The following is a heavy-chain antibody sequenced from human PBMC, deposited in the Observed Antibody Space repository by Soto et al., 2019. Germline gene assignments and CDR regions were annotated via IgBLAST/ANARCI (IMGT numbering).Heavy chain of an antibody. CDR3: AKNQGVELVPLATVDWFDP. V-gene: IGHV3-23*01. J-gene: IGHJ5*02. Sequence: GGSLRLSCAASGFIFENFGMSWVRQAPGKGLEWISSISGSGFKKYYADSVKGRFTISRDNSKSTVYLELNNLSAEDTAVYHCAKNQGVELVPLATVDWFDPWGQGSAVTVSS. D-gene: IGHD1-26*01. CDR2: ISGSGFKK. CDR1: GFIFENFG.